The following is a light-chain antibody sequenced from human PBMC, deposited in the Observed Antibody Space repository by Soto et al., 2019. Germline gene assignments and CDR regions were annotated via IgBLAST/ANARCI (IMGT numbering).Light chain of an antibody. J-gene: IGKJ2*01. CDR1: QDISNY. CDR2: DAS. CDR3: QQYDNPPG. Sequence: DIQMTQSPSSLSASVGDRVTITCQASQDISNYLNWYQQKPGKAPKLLIYDASNLETGVPSRFSGSGSGTDFTFTISSLQPEDIATYYCQQYDNPPGLGQGTKLEIK. V-gene: IGKV1-33*01.